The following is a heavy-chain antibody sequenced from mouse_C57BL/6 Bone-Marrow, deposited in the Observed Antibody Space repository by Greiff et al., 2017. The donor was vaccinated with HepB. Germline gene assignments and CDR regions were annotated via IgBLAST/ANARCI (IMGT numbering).Heavy chain of an antibody. CDR1: GYTFTGYW. D-gene: IGHD2-1*01. Sequence: VQLQQSGAELMKPGASVKLSCKATGYTFTGYWIEWVTQRPVHGLEWIGEILPGIGSTKYHEKFKGKATLTADTSSNTAYMQLRSLTTEDATIYYCAREVTHFDYWGQGTTLTVSS. J-gene: IGHJ2*01. V-gene: IGHV1-9*01. CDR3: AREVTHFDY. CDR2: ILPGIGST.